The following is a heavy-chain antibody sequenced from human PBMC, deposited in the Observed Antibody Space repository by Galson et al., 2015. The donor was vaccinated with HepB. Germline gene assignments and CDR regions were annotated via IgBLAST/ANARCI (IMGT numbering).Heavy chain of an antibody. J-gene: IGHJ4*02. CDR3: ASDWGYYDTSGPYY. CDR2: ISYDGSKK. Sequence: SLRLSCAASGFTLSSYGMHWVRQAPGKGLEWVAVISYDGSKKYYGDSVKGRFTISRDNSKNTLYLQMNSLRAEDTAVYYCASDWGYYDTSGPYYWGQGTLVTVSS. V-gene: IGHV3-30*03. CDR1: GFTLSSYG. D-gene: IGHD3-22*01.